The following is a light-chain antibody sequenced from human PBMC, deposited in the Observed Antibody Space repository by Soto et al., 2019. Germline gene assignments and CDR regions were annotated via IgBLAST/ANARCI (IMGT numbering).Light chain of an antibody. V-gene: IGKV1-5*03. CDR2: RAS. J-gene: IGKJ4*01. CDR1: RDIGTW. Sequence: TQMTQSPSTLSASVGDSVSITCRASRDIGTWLAWFQQKPGRAPNLLIYRASTLARGVPSRFSGSGSGTEFTLTISSLQPDDFATYDFHRHETYPLAFGGGTKVDI. CDR3: HRHETYPLA.